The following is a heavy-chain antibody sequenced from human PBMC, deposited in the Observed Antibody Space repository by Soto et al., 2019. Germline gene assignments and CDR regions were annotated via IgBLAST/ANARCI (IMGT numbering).Heavy chain of an antibody. Sequence: SQTLSLTCVISGDSVSSNSAGWNWIRQSPSRGLEWRGRTYYKSKWNNDYALSVKSRITINPDTSKKQFSLHLYSVTPEDKAVNYCTGITWFRGIDVWGQGTPGHRLL. CDR1: GDSVSSNSAG. CDR2: TYYKSKWNN. D-gene: IGHD3-9*01. V-gene: IGHV6-1*01. J-gene: IGHJ6*02. CDR3: TGITWFRGIDV.